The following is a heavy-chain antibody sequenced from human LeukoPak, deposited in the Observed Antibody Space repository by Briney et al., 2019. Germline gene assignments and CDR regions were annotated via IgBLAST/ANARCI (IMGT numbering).Heavy chain of an antibody. Sequence: ASVKVSCKASGYTFTSYGFSWLRQPPAQGLEWMGWISAYNGNTNYSQKLQGRVTMTTDTSTSTAYMELRSLRSDDTAVYYFARDQNILTGLNWFDPWGQGTLVTVSS. J-gene: IGHJ5*02. CDR1: GYTFTSYG. CDR3: ARDQNILTGLNWFDP. V-gene: IGHV1-18*01. CDR2: ISAYNGNT. D-gene: IGHD3-9*01.